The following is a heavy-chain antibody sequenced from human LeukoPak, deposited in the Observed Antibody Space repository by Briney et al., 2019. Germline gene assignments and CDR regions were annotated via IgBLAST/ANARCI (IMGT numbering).Heavy chain of an antibody. D-gene: IGHD4-17*01. CDR3: AKDPGVTVTPYNYYMDV. V-gene: IGHV3-23*01. CDR1: GFTFNNYA. CDR2: ISGSGVDT. Sequence: PGGSLRLSCAASGFTFNNYAMTWVRQAPGKGLEWVSGISGSGVDTYYANSVKGRFTISRDNSKNTLYLQMSSLRAEDTALYFCAKDPGVTVTPYNYYMDVWGKGTPFTVSS. J-gene: IGHJ6*03.